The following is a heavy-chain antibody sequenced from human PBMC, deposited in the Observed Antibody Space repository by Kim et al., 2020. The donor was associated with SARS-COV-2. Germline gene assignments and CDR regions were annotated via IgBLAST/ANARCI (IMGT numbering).Heavy chain of an antibody. V-gene: IGHV3-9*01. D-gene: IGHD2-2*01. Sequence: GGSLRLSCAFSGFIFNAHDMHWVRQAPGKGLEWVAGFMWDGATVGYVDSVKGRFTISRDHAKNSLFLQMNRLRKEDTALYYCIRDINAGVADVWGQGNTV. CDR1: GFIFNAHD. CDR2: FMWDGATV. CDR3: IRDINAGVADV. J-gene: IGHJ6*01.